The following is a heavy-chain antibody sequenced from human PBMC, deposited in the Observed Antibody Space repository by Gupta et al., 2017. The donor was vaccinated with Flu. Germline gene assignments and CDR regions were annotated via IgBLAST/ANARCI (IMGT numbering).Heavy chain of an antibody. Sequence: QVQLVQSGAEVKKPGASVKVSCRASGYTFSNFGMSWVRQAHGQGLEWMGWVSAYNGNTNFPQKFQDRVILTTDISTSTVYMELRSLRSDDTAVYFCARDTPVAAAPLFDFWGQGTLVTVSS. D-gene: IGHD2-15*01. CDR1: GYTFSNFG. V-gene: IGHV1-18*01. CDR2: VSAYNGNT. J-gene: IGHJ4*02. CDR3: ARDTPVAAAPLFDF.